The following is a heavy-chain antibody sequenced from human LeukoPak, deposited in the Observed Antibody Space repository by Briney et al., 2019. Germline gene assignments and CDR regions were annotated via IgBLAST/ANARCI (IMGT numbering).Heavy chain of an antibody. CDR1: GFTFRSNE. J-gene: IGHJ3*02. CDR2: ISSSGSTI. V-gene: IGHV3-48*03. D-gene: IGHD6-19*01. CDR3: AGGVHYTSGWIDI. Sequence: QPGGSLRLSCAASGFTFRSNEMNWVRQAPGKGLEWLSYISSSGSTIHYVDSVKGRFTISRDNAKNSLFLQMNSLRAEETAVYYCAGGVHYTSGWIDIWGQGTMVTVSS.